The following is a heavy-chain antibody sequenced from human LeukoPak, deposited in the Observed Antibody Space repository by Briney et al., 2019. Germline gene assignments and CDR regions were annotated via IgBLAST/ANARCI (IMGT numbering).Heavy chain of an antibody. CDR2: IIPIFGPP. CDR3: ARRVIASRSDYFDS. J-gene: IGHJ4*02. Sequence: SVKVSCKVSGVTFNSDAITWLRQVPGQGLEWMGGIIPIFGPPDYAQNFQDRLTISADKSTSTAYMELSSLRFEDTAIYYCARRVIASRSDYFDSWGQGTLVTVSS. V-gene: IGHV1-69*06. D-gene: IGHD6-6*01. CDR1: GVTFNSDA.